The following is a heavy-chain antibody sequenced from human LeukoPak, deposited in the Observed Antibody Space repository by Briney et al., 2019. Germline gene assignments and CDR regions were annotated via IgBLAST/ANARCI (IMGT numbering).Heavy chain of an antibody. D-gene: IGHD6-13*01. Sequence: GGSLRLSCAASRFTFSSYSMNWVRQAPGKGLEWVSSISSSSSYIYYADSVKGRFTISRDNAKNSLYLQMNSLRAEDTAVYYCARGGFSSSHNDYWGQGTLVTVSS. V-gene: IGHV3-21*01. J-gene: IGHJ4*02. CDR3: ARGGFSSSHNDY. CDR2: ISSSSSYI. CDR1: RFTFSSYS.